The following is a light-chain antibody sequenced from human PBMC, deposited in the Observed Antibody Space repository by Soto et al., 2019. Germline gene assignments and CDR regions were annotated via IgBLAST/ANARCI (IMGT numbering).Light chain of an antibody. V-gene: IGKV4-1*01. Sequence: DIVMTQSPDSLAVSLGERATINCKSSQSVLYSSNNKTYLAWYQQKPGQPPKLLIYWASTRESGVPDRFSGSGSGTDFTLTISSLQAEDVAVYYCQQYYSTLFTVGPGTKVDI. J-gene: IGKJ3*01. CDR1: QSVLYSSNNKTY. CDR3: QQYYSTLFT. CDR2: WAS.